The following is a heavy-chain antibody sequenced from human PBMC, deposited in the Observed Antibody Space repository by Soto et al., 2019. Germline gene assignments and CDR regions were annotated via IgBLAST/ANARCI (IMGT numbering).Heavy chain of an antibody. CDR1: GFTFSSYS. Sequence: ESGGGLVKPGGSLRLSCAASGFTFSSYSMNWVRQAPGKGLEWVSSISSSSSYIYYADSVKGRFTISRDNAKNSLYLQMNSLRAEDTAVYYCARDLRLRYCSGGSCYTHFDYWGQGTLVTVSS. J-gene: IGHJ4*02. CDR3: ARDLRLRYCSGGSCYTHFDY. V-gene: IGHV3-21*01. D-gene: IGHD2-15*01. CDR2: ISSSSSYI.